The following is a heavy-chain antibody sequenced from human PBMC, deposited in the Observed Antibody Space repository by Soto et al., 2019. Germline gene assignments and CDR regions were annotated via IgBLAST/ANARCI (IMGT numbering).Heavy chain of an antibody. V-gene: IGHV3-74*01. CDR2: INSDGSST. J-gene: IGHJ6*02. CDR1: GFTFSSYW. Sequence: GGSLRLSCAASGFTFSSYWMHWVRQAPGKGLVWVSRINSDGSSTSYADSVKGRFTISRDNAKNTLYLQMNSLRAEDTAVYYCARDTAMGGAFYYYGMDVWGQGTTVTVSS. CDR3: ARDTAMGGAFYYYGMDV. D-gene: IGHD5-18*01.